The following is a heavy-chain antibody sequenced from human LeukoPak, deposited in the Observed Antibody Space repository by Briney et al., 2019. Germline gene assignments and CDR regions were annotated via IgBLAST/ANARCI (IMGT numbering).Heavy chain of an antibody. V-gene: IGHV3-7*01. CDR3: ARDKIEGPTKLDY. D-gene: IGHD1-1*01. J-gene: IGHJ4*02. CDR1: GFTFSSYW. CDR2: IKHDESEK. Sequence: GGSLRLSCAASGFTFSSYWMSWVRQAPGKGLEWVANIKHDESEKYYVDSVKGRFTISRDNAKNSLYLQMNSLRAEDTAVYYCARDKIEGPTKLDYWGQGILVTVSS.